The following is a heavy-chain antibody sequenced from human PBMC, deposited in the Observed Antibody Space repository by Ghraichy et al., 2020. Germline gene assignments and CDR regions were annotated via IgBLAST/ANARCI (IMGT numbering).Heavy chain of an antibody. CDR1: GGSISSNY. D-gene: IGHD1-1*01. CDR3: ARDGHNWSAFRY. V-gene: IGHV4-59*12. CDR2: IYYSGST. J-gene: IGHJ4*02. Sequence: SETLSLTCTVSGGSISSNYWSWIRQPPGKGLEWIGYIYYSGSTNYNPSLKSRVTISLDTSKNQFSLKLSSVTAADTAVYYCARDGHNWSAFRYWGQGTLVTVSS.